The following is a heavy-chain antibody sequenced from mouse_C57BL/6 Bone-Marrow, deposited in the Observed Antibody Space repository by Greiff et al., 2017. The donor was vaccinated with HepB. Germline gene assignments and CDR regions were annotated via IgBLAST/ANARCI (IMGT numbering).Heavy chain of an antibody. CDR2: IYPGDGDT. CDR1: GYAFSSYW. V-gene: IGHV1-80*01. J-gene: IGHJ4*01. Sequence: QVQLQQSGAELVKPGASVKISCKASGYAFSSYWMNWVKQRPGKGREWIGQIYPGDGDTNYNGKFKGKATLTADKSSSTAYMQLSSLTSEDSAVYFCARWDYYGSSYYAMDYWGQGTSVTVSS. CDR3: ARWDYYGSSYYAMDY. D-gene: IGHD1-1*01.